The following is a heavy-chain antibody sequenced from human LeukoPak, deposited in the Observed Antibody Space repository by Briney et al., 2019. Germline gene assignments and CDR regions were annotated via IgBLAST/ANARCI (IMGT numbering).Heavy chain of an antibody. J-gene: IGHJ4*02. CDR3: ARDSGYDDYYDY. Sequence: QPGGSLRLSCAASGFTFSSYWMHWVRQAPGKGLVWVSRINSDGSSTSYADSVKGRFTISRDNAKNTLYLQMNGLRAEDTAVYYCARDSGYDDYYDYWGQGTLVTVSS. CDR1: GFTFSSYW. D-gene: IGHD5-12*01. CDR2: INSDGSST. V-gene: IGHV3-74*01.